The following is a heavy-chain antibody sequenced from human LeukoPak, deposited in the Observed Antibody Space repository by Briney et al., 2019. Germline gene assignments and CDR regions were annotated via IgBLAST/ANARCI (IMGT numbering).Heavy chain of an antibody. Sequence: PGGSPRLSCATSGFTFSRYAMTWVRQAPGKGLEWVSIISDSGGSPYYADSVKGRFTISRDNAKNSLYLQMNSLRAEDTAVYYCATEVDIVATIGDFQDYWGQGTLVTVSS. D-gene: IGHD5-12*01. CDR3: ATEVDIVATIGDFQDY. J-gene: IGHJ4*02. V-gene: IGHV3-23*01. CDR1: GFTFSRYA. CDR2: ISDSGGSP.